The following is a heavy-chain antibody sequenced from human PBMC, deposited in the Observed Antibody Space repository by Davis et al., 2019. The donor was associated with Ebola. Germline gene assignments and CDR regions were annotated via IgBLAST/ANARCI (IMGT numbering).Heavy chain of an antibody. CDR3: ASLRRTITGMDDGFDI. D-gene: IGHD1-20*01. Sequence: GESLKISCKGSGYNFPGYWIGWVRQMPGKGLEWMGIIYPRDSDTRYSPSFRGQVNISADKSIRTAYLQWSSLKASDTAMYYCASLRRTITGMDDGFDIWGQGTKVTVSS. V-gene: IGHV5-51*01. CDR2: IYPRDSDT. CDR1: GYNFPGYW. J-gene: IGHJ3*02.